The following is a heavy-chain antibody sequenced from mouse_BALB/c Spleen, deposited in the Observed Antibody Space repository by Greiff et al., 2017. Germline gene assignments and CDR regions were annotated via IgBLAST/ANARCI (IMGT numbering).Heavy chain of an antibody. CDR2: ISSGGGST. CDR1: GFAFSSYD. D-gene: IGHD2-1*01. CDR3: ARLGNYGAMDY. Sequence: EVNLVESGGGLVKPGGSLKLSCAASGFAFSSYDMSWVRQTPEKRLEWVAYISSGGGSTYYPDTVKGRFTISRDNAKNTLYLQMSSLKSEDTAMYYCARLGNYGAMDYWGQGTSVTVSS. J-gene: IGHJ4*01. V-gene: IGHV5-12-1*01.